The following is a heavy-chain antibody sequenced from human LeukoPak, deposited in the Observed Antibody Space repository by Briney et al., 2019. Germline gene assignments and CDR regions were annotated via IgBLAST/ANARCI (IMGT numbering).Heavy chain of an antibody. CDR2: IYTSGST. D-gene: IGHD1/OR15-1a*01. J-gene: IGHJ4*02. CDR3: ARHVLNNEMYFDY. V-gene: IGHV4-4*09. CDR1: GGSISSYY. Sequence: SETLSLTCTVSGGSISSYYWSWIRQPPGKGLEGIGYIYTSGSTNYNPSLKSRVTISVDTSKNQFSLKLSSVTAADTAVYYCARHVLNNEMYFDYWGQGTLVTVSS.